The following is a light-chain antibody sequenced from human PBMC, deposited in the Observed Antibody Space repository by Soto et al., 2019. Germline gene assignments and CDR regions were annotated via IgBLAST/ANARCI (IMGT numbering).Light chain of an antibody. CDR3: QQHNSYPWT. J-gene: IGKJ1*01. CDR1: QTITSW. CDR2: YAS. V-gene: IGKV1-5*01. Sequence: DIQMTQSHSTLSASVGDRVTISCWASQTITSWLAWYQQKPGKAPKLLIYYASSLESGVPSRFSGSGSGTEFTLTISSLQPDDFATYYCQQHNSYPWTFGQGTKVDIK.